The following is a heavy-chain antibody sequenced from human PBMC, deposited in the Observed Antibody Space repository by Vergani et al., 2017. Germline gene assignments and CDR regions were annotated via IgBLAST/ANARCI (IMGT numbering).Heavy chain of an antibody. CDR1: GYSFTTYW. CDR3: ARRNTYDFWSGYYPYWYFDL. CDR2: IDPSDSYT. J-gene: IGHJ2*01. V-gene: IGHV5-10-1*03. Sequence: EVQLVQSGAEVKKPGESLRISCKGSGYSFTTYWISWVRQMPGKGLEWMGKIDPSDSYTNYNPSFQGHVTISADKSISTAYLQWSSLKASDTAMYYCARRNTYDFWSGYYPYWYFDLWGRGTLVTVSS. D-gene: IGHD3-3*01.